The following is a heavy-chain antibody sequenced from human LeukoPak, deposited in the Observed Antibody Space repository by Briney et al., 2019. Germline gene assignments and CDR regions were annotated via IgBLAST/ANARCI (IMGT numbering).Heavy chain of an antibody. CDR3: ARASGGYDASDI. V-gene: IGHV4-30-2*01. CDR2: IYHSGST. J-gene: IGHJ4*02. CDR1: GGSISSGGYY. D-gene: IGHD3-16*01. Sequence: SQTLSLTCTVSGGSISSGGYYWSWIRQPPGKGLEWIGYIYHSGSTYYNPSLKSRVTISVDTSKNQFSLKLSSVTAADTAVYYCARASGGYDASDIWGQGTLVTVSS.